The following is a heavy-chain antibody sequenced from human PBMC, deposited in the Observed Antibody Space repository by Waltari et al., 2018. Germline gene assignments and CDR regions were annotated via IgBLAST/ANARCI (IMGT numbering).Heavy chain of an antibody. D-gene: IGHD3-16*01. Sequence: EVQLVESGGGLVQPGGSLRLSCAASGFSFSSYWMTWFRQAPGRGVEWVANIKPDGSGKFYVDSVKGRFSISRDNAKNSLYLQMNSLRAEDTAIFYCARMGAGRAPDYWGQGTLVTVSS. CDR2: IKPDGSGK. J-gene: IGHJ4*02. CDR3: ARMGAGRAPDY. CDR1: GFSFSSYW. V-gene: IGHV3-7*03.